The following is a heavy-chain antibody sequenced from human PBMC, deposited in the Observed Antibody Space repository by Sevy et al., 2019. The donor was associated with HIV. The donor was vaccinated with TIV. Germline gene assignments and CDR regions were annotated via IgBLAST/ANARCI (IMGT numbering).Heavy chain of an antibody. CDR1: GGTFSSYA. D-gene: IGHD3-22*01. J-gene: IGHJ4*02. CDR3: VFGVIGRSGYYQHYYFDY. CDR2: IIPIFGTA. V-gene: IGHV1-69*06. Sequence: ASVKVSCKASGGTFSSYAISWVRQAPGQGLEWMGGIIPIFGTANYAQKFQGRVTITADKSTSTSYMELSSLRSEDTAVYYCVFGVIGRSGYYQHYYFDYWGQGTLVTVSS.